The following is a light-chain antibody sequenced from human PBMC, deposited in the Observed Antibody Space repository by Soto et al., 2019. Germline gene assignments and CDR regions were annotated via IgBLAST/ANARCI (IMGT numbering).Light chain of an antibody. CDR2: DVS. CDR1: SSDVGGYNY. V-gene: IGLV2-14*01. J-gene: IGLJ1*01. CDR3: SSYTRSSTYV. Sequence: QSVLTQPASVSGSPGQSIAISCIGYSSDVGGYNYVSWHQQHPGKAPKVVIYDVSNRPSGVSDRFSGSKSGNTASLTISGLQAADEADYYCSSYTRSSTYVFGTGTKLTVL.